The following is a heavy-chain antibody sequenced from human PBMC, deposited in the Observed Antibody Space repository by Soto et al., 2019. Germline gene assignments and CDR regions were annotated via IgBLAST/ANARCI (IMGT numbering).Heavy chain of an antibody. V-gene: IGHV3-23*01. D-gene: IGHD4-4*01. J-gene: IGHJ4*02. CDR2: ISGSGGST. CDR3: AIDMEGYGNLTNYFAY. CDR1: GFTFSSYA. Sequence: GGALRLSCAASGFTFSSYAMSWGRQAPGKGLEWVSAISGSGGSTYYADSVKGRFTISRDNSKNTLYLQMNSLRAEDTAVYYCAIDMEGYGNLTNYFAYRGQGTPGTVSS.